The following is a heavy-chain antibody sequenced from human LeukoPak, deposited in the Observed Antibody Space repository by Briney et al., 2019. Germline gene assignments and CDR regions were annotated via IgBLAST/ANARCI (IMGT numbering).Heavy chain of an antibody. V-gene: IGHV3-23*01. CDR1: GFTFSSYA. CDR2: ISGSGGST. CDR3: AKDFTFGGVAGGAFDI. D-gene: IGHD3-16*01. J-gene: IGHJ3*02. Sequence: GGSLRLSCAASGFTFSSYAMSWVRQAPGKGLEWVSAISGSGGSTYYADSVKGRFTISRDNSKNTLYLQMNSLRAEDTAVYYCAKDFTFGGVAGGAFDIWGQGTMVTVSS.